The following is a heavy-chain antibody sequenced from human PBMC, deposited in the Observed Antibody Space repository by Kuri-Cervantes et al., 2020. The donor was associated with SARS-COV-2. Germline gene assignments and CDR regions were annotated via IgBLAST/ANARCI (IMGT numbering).Heavy chain of an antibody. D-gene: IGHD2-2*01. CDR3: ARGREGVVPATILGLGYFLHFSMDV. V-gene: IGHV4-34*01. Sequence: GSLRLSCAVFGGSFSGYYWSWIRQSPGKGLEWIGKINHSGSTNYNPSLSSRVTISVDMSKNQFSLRLSSVTVADTAMYYCARGREGVVPATILGLGYFLHFSMDVWGKGTSGTVSS. J-gene: IGHJ6*03. CDR2: INHSGST. CDR1: GGSFSGYY.